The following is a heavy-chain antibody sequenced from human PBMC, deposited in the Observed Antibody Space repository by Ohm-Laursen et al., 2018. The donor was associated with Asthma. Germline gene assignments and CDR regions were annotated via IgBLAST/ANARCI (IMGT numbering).Heavy chain of an antibody. CDR2: FFLRGND. V-gene: IGHV4-59*07. D-gene: IGHD6-6*01. CDR3: ARVGIAARVIDY. CDR1: GSSISSYY. Sequence: SDTLSLTCTVSGSSISSYYWSWIRQPPGKGLEWIGYFFLRGNDNYNLSLRSRVTMSMGTSRDQFSLNLRSVTAADTAVYYCARVGIAARVIDYWGQGTLVTVSS. J-gene: IGHJ4*02.